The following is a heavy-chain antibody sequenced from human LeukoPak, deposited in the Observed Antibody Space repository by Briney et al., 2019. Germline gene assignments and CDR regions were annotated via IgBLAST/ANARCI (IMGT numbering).Heavy chain of an antibody. V-gene: IGHV1-24*01. CDR1: GYTLTELS. D-gene: IGHD6-13*01. Sequence: GASVKVSCKVSGYTLTELSMHWVRQAHGKGLEWMGVFDPEDPEDGEAIYAQKFQGRVTMTEDASTDTADMELSSLRSEDTAVYYCTTGKIYCSSCSDDYWGQGTLVTVSS. J-gene: IGHJ4*02. CDR3: TTGKIYCSSCSDDY. CDR2: FDPEDPEDGEA.